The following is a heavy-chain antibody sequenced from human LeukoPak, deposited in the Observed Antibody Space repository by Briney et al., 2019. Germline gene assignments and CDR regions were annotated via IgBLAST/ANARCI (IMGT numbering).Heavy chain of an antibody. CDR1: GGSFSGFY. Sequence: SETLSLTCGVYGGSFSGFYWSWIRQSPGKGLEWIEEIHQSGSTSYTPSLRNRVTISIDTFKNQFSLKLKSVTAADTAVYYCATGEGWGQGTLVTVSS. V-gene: IGHV4-34*01. D-gene: IGHD1-26*01. CDR3: ATGEG. CDR2: IHQSGST. J-gene: IGHJ4*02.